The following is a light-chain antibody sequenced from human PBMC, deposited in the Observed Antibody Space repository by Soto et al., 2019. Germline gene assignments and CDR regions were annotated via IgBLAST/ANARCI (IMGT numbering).Light chain of an antibody. Sequence: EILRTQSPDTLPVSPGGRATLSCRASQSVGSNLAWFQQKPGQAPRLLIYGSSTRATGVPARFSGSGSGADFTLTISNLQSEDFAVYYCQQYTNWPPITFGQGTRLEIK. CDR1: QSVGSN. CDR2: GSS. V-gene: IGKV3-15*01. J-gene: IGKJ5*01. CDR3: QQYTNWPPIT.